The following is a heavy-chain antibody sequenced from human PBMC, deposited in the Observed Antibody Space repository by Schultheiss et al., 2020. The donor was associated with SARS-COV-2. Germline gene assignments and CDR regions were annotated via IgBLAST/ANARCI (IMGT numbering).Heavy chain of an antibody. CDR3: ARGNRRFLEWLLPLYYDY. D-gene: IGHD3-3*01. CDR2: INHSGST. J-gene: IGHJ4*02. Sequence: SETLSLTCTVSGGSISSSSYYWGWIRQPPGKGLEWIGEINHSGSTNYNPSLKSRVTISVDTSKNQFSLKLSSVTAADTAVYYCARGNRRFLEWLLPLYYDYWGQGTLVTVSS. CDR1: GGSISSSSYY. V-gene: IGHV4-39*07.